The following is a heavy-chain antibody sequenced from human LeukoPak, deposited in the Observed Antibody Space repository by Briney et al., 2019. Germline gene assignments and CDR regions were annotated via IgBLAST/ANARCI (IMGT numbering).Heavy chain of an antibody. CDR1: GYTFTNYY. V-gene: IGHV1-46*03. CDR3: AGYFGFIAAAGPVGAFDI. D-gene: IGHD6-13*01. Sequence: ASVKVSCKASGYTFTNYYMHWVRQAPGQGLEWMGIINPSGGITNYAQKFQGRVTMTRDMSTSTVYMELSSLRSDDTAVYYCAGYFGFIAAAGPVGAFDIWGQGTMVTVSS. J-gene: IGHJ3*02. CDR2: INPSGGIT.